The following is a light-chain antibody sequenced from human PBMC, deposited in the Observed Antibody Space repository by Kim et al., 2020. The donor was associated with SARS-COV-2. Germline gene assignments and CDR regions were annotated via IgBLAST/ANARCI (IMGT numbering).Light chain of an antibody. CDR3: QQYYDTPKT. CDR1: QNIGDF. CDR2: AAY. Sequence: DIQMTQSPSSLSASVGDRVTITCRASQNIGDFLNWYQQKPGKAPKLLISAAYRLQSGVPSRFGGSGSVTDFILTISSLQPEDFATYYCQQYYDTPKTFGQGTKVDIK. J-gene: IGKJ1*01. V-gene: IGKV1-39*01.